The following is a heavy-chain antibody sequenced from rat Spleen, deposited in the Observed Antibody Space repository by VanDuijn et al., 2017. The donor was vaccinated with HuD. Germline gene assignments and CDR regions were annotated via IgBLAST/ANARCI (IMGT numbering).Heavy chain of an antibody. V-gene: IGHV5-31*01. CDR3: TRARTMGIPPYVMDA. CDR2: ITRDGSST. D-gene: IGHD1-9*01. J-gene: IGHJ4*01. CDR1: GFTFSSSW. Sequence: EVQLVESGGGLVQPGSPLKLSCAASGFTFSSSWLNWIRQAPGKGLEWVASITRDGSSTYYPDSVKGRFTISSDNAKSTLYLQMNSLRSEDTATYYCTRARTMGIPPYVMDAWGQGASVTVSS.